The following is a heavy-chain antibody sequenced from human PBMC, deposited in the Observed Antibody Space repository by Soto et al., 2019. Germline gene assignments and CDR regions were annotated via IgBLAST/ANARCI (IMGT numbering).Heavy chain of an antibody. J-gene: IGHJ5*02. CDR1: GYTFTSYG. V-gene: IGHV1-18*01. CDR2: ISAYNGNT. D-gene: IGHD4-17*01. CDR3: ARVEDYGDSTLNWLDP. Sequence: ASVKVSCKASGYTFTSYGISWVRQAPGQGLEWMGWISAYNGNTNYAQKLQGRVTMTTDTSTSTAYMELRSLRSDDTAVYYCARVEDYGDSTLNWLDPWGQGTLVTGSS.